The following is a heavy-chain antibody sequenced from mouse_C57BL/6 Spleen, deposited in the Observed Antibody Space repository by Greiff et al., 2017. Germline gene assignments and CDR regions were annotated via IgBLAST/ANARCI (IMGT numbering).Heavy chain of an antibody. CDR3: ARGTMVTKAWFAY. CDR2: ISSGSSTI. J-gene: IGHJ3*01. CDR1: GFTFSDYG. Sequence: EVKLVESGGGLVKPGGSLKLSCAASGFTFSDYGMHWVRQAPEKGLEWVAYISSGSSTIYYADTVKGRFTISRDNAKNTLFLQMTSLRSEDTAMYYCARGTMVTKAWFAYWGQGTLVTVSA. V-gene: IGHV5-17*01. D-gene: IGHD2-2*01.